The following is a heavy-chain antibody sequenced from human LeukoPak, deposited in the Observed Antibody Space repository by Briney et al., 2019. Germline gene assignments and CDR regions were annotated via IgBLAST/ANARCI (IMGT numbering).Heavy chain of an antibody. J-gene: IGHJ3*02. Sequence: SGGSLRLSCAASGFTFSSYAMSWVRQAPGKGLEWVSAISGSGGSTYYADSVKGRFTISRDNSKNTLYLQMISLRAEDTAVYYCAKRYDSSGYYPPDAFDIWGQGTMVTVSS. CDR3: AKRYDSSGYYPPDAFDI. V-gene: IGHV3-23*01. CDR1: GFTFSSYA. D-gene: IGHD3-22*01. CDR2: ISGSGGST.